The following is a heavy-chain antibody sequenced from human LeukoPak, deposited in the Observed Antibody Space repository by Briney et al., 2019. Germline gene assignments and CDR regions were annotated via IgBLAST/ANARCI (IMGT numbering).Heavy chain of an antibody. CDR2: ISSDGGST. CDR1: GFTFSSYA. CDR3: VKDLRRVAGSFDY. Sequence: GGSLRLSCSASGFTFSSYAMHWVRQAPGKGLEYVSAISSDGGSTYYADSVKGRFTISRDNSKNTLYLQMSSLRAEDTAVYYCVKDLRRVAGSFDYWGQGTLVTVSS. V-gene: IGHV3-64D*06. J-gene: IGHJ4*02. D-gene: IGHD6-19*01.